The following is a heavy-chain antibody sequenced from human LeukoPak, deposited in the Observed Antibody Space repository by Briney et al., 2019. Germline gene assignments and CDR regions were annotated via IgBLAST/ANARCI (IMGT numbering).Heavy chain of an antibody. CDR1: GYTFTGYY. CDR3: ARDRAEYCSSTSCQAPFDP. D-gene: IGHD2-2*01. V-gene: IGHV1-2*02. Sequence: ASVKVSCKASGYTFTGYYMHWVRQAPGQGLEWMGWINPNSGGTNYAQKFQGRVTMTRDTSISTAYMELSRLRSDDTAVYYCARDRAEYCSSTSCQAPFDPWGQGTLVTVSS. CDR2: INPNSGGT. J-gene: IGHJ5*02.